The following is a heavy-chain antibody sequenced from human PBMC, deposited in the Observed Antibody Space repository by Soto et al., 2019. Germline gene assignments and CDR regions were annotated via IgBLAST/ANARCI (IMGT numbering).Heavy chain of an antibody. CDR1: GFTFSKYA. CDR2: ITGSGNKI. J-gene: IGHJ4*02. Sequence: DVQLLESGGGLVQPGGSLRLSCVASGFTFSKYAMIWVRLAPGKGQEWVSGITGSGNKIEYADSVKGRFSISRDNPKHTVDLQTNSLRAEDTAMYYCAKDDVAGDGVWLVSDWGQGTLVTVS. CDR3: AKDDVAGDGVWLVSD. D-gene: IGHD2-15*01. V-gene: IGHV3-23*01.